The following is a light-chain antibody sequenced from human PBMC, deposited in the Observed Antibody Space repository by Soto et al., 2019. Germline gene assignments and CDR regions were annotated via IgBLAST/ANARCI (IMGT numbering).Light chain of an antibody. CDR1: SSDVGGYNY. CDR3: SSYTRDTTGV. J-gene: IGLJ1*01. CDR2: DVT. Sequence: QSALTQPASVSGSPGQSIAISCTGTSSDVGGYNYVSWYQQHPGKDPKLMIYDVTTRPSGVSNRFSGSKSGNTAALTISGLQAEDEADYYCSSYTRDTTGVFGTGTKLTVL. V-gene: IGLV2-14*03.